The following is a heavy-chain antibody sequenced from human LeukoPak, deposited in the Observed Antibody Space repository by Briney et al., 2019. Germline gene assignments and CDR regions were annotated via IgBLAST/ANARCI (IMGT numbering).Heavy chain of an antibody. V-gene: IGHV4-34*01. D-gene: IGHD3-16*02. Sequence: SETLSLTCAVYGGSFSGYYWSWIRQPPGKGLEWIGEINHSGSTNYNPSLKSRVTISVDTSKNQFSLKLSSVTAADTAVYYCARGNYDYVWGSYHYYFDYWGQGTLVTVSS. J-gene: IGHJ4*02. CDR3: ARGNYDYVWGSYHYYFDY. CDR1: GGSFSGYY. CDR2: INHSGST.